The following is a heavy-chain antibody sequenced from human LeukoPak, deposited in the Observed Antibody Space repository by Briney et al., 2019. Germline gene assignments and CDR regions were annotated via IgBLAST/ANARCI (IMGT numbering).Heavy chain of an antibody. Sequence: PSETLSLTCTVSGDSINSGGFYWSWIRQHPGRGLEWIGHIYYSGTTYYNPSLQSRVTISVDTSNNLFPLKLSSVTAADTAVYYCARPYYYDSRIDPWGQGILVTVSS. CDR2: IYYSGTT. D-gene: IGHD3-22*01. CDR1: GDSINSGGFY. J-gene: IGHJ5*02. CDR3: ARPYYYDSRIDP. V-gene: IGHV4-31*03.